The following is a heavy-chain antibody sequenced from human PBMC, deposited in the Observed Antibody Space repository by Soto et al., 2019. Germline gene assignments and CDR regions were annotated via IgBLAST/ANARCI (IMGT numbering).Heavy chain of an antibody. V-gene: IGHV3-33*01. D-gene: IGHD3-10*01. CDR1: GFTFSSYG. J-gene: IGHJ5*02. CDR2: IWYDGSNK. Sequence: QVQLVESGGDVVQPGRSLRLSCAASGFTFSSYGMHWVRQAPGKGLEWVAVIWYDGSNKYYADSVKGRFTISRDNSKNTLYLQMNSLRAEDTAVYYCARESTGSYISWFDPWGQGTLVTVSS. CDR3: ARESTGSYISWFDP.